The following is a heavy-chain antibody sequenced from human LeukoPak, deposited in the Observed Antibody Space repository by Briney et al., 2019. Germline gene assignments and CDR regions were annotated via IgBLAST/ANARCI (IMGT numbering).Heavy chain of an antibody. J-gene: IGHJ4*02. CDR1: GGSFSGYY. CDR3: ARDPGYCSGDSCYSDY. CDR2: INHSGST. Sequence: SETLSLTCAVYGGSFSGYYWSWIRQPPGKGLEWIGEINHSGSTNYNPSLKSRVTISVDTSKNQFSLKLSSVTAADTAVYYCARDPGYCSGDSCYSDYWGQGTLVTVSS. D-gene: IGHD2-15*01. V-gene: IGHV4-34*01.